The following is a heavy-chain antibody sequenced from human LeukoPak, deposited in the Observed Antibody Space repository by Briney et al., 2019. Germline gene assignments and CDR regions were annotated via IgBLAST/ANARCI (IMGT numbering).Heavy chain of an antibody. CDR1: GFTFSSYA. D-gene: IGHD3-22*01. V-gene: IGHV3-64D*06. J-gene: IGHJ4*02. Sequence: SGGSLRLSCSASGFTFSSYAMHWVRQAPGKGLEYVSAISSNGGSTYYADSVKGRFTISRDNSKNTLYLQMSSLRAEDTAVYYCAGKTYYYDSSGSHPVDYWGQGTLVTVSS. CDR2: ISSNGGST. CDR3: AGKTYYYDSSGSHPVDY.